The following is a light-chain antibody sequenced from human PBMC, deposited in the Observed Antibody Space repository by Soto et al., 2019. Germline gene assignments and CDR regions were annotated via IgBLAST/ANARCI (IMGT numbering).Light chain of an antibody. Sequence: DIQMTQSPSTLSASVVDRVTITCRASQSISSWLAWYQQKPGKAPKLLIYKASSLESGVPSRFSGSGSGTDFTLTITSLQPEDFVTYYCQQSYGTPITFGQGTRLEIK. CDR1: QSISSW. V-gene: IGKV1-5*03. CDR3: QQSYGTPIT. CDR2: KAS. J-gene: IGKJ5*01.